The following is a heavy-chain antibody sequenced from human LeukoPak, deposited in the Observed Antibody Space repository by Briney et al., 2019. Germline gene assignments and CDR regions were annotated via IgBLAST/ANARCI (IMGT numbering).Heavy chain of an antibody. D-gene: IGHD3-10*01. CDR1: GGSISSGSYY. CDR3: ARDRLGFGELLPAYWFDP. V-gene: IGHV4-61*02. J-gene: IGHJ5*02. CDR2: IYTSGST. Sequence: SETLSLTCTVSGGSISSGSYYWSWIRQPAGKGLEWIGRIYTSGSTNYNPSLKSRVTIAVETSKNQFSLKLSSVTAADTAVYYCARDRLGFGELLPAYWFDPWGQGTLVTVSS.